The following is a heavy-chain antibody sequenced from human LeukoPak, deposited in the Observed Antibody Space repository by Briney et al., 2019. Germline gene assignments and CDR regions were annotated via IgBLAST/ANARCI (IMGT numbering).Heavy chain of an antibody. CDR2: INHSGST. CDR3: ARARPGDIVVVPAAIGMDV. Sequence: SETLSLTCAVYGGSFSGYYWSWIRQPPGEGLEWIGEINHSGSTNYNPSLKSRVTISVDTSKNQFSLKLSSVTAADTAVYYCARARPGDIVVVPAAIGMDVWGKGTTVTVSS. V-gene: IGHV4-34*01. CDR1: GGSFSGYY. D-gene: IGHD2-2*01. J-gene: IGHJ6*04.